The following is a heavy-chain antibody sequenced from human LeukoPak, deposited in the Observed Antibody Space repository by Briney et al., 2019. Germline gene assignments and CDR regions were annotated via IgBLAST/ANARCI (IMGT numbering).Heavy chain of an antibody. J-gene: IGHJ4*02. CDR1: GYTFTGYY. V-gene: IGHV1-2*02. CDR3: ARGANWQQLVMYY. Sequence: GASVKVSCKASGYTFTGYYMHWVRQAPGQGLEWMGWINPNSGGTNYAQKFQGRVTMTRDTSISTAYMELSRLRSDDTAVYYCARGANWQQLVMYYWGQGTLVTVSS. CDR2: INPNSGGT. D-gene: IGHD6-13*01.